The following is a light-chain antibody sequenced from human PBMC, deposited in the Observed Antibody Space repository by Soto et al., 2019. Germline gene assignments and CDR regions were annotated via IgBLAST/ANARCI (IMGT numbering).Light chain of an antibody. CDR1: QGITSY. J-gene: IGKJ4*01. Sequence: IQFTQSPSSLSASVGDRVTITCRSSQGITSYLAWYQQRPGKAPGLLIYSASTLQSGVPSRFSGSGYGTDFSLTISNLQPEDFATYYCQQLYSHPLTLGGGTKVDIK. CDR3: QQLYSHPLT. CDR2: SAS. V-gene: IGKV1-9*01.